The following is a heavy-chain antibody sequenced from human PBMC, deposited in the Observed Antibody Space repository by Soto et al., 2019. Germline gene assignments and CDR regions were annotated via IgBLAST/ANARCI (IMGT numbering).Heavy chain of an antibody. CDR2: ISAYEGNT. J-gene: IGHJ6*02. CDR3: ARDLTIVTSVYYYYGMDV. V-gene: IGHV1-18*01. Sequence: QVQLIQSAAEVKKPGASVKVSCKTSGYNFTNFGISWVRQAPGQGLEWMGWISAYEGNTNHAQKFQGRVTMTTDTSTSTAYMELRGLTSDDTAVYYCARDLTIVTSVYYYYGMDVWGQGTTVTVSS. D-gene: IGHD4-4*01. CDR1: GYNFTNFG.